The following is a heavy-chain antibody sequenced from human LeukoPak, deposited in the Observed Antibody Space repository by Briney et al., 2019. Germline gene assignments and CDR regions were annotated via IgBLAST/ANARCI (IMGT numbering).Heavy chain of an antibody. CDR1: GFTFSSYA. CDR2: ISGSGGST. Sequence: GGSLRLSCAASGFTFSSYAMSWVRQAPGKGLEWVSAISGSGGSTYYADSVKGRFTISRDNSKNTLYLQTNSLRAEDTAVYYCAKVMPLYQLQWGLYDYWGQGTLVTVSS. D-gene: IGHD2-2*01. CDR3: AKVMPLYQLQWGLYDY. J-gene: IGHJ4*02. V-gene: IGHV3-23*01.